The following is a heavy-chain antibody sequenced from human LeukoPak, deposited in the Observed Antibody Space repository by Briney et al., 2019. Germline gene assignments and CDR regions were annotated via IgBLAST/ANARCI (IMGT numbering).Heavy chain of an antibody. V-gene: IGHV3-7*01. CDR1: GFTFRTSW. CDR3: ARSMAQDVDAFDI. D-gene: IGHD2-21*01. CDR2: INPDGSEK. J-gene: IGHJ3*02. Sequence: GGSLRLSCGASGFTFRTSWMNWVRQAPGKGLEWVASINPDGSEKYSVDSVKGRFTISRDNAKNSLYLQMNSLRAEDTAVYYCARSMAQDVDAFDIWGQGTMVTVSS.